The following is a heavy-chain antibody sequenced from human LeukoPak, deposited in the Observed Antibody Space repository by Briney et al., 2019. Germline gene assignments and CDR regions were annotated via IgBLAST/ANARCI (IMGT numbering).Heavy chain of an antibody. Sequence: GGSLRLSCAASGFTFSSYAMSWVRQAPGKGLEWVSAISGSGGSTYYADSVKGRFTISRDNSKNTLYLQMTSMRAEDTAVYYCAKGIRQWLAYFDYWGQGTLVTVSS. CDR1: GFTFSSYA. CDR3: AKGIRQWLAYFDY. J-gene: IGHJ4*02. CDR2: ISGSGGST. V-gene: IGHV3-23*01. D-gene: IGHD6-19*01.